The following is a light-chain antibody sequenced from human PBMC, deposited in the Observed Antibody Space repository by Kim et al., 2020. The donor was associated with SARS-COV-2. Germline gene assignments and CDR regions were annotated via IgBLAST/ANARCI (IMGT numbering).Light chain of an antibody. Sequence: VSPGQTATIPCSGDELGTNYACWYQKKPGQSPVLVIYEDNKRPSGIPERFSGSNSGTTATLIISGTQAMDEADYFCQTWDSSTAVFGAGTQLTVL. J-gene: IGLJ2*01. CDR2: EDN. V-gene: IGLV3-1*01. CDR1: ELGTNY. CDR3: QTWDSSTAV.